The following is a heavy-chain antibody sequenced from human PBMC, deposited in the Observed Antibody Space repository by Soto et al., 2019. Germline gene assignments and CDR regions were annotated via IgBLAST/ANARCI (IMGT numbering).Heavy chain of an antibody. Sequence: ETLSLTCTVSGGSISSSSYYWGWIRQPPGKGLEWIGSIYYSGSTYYNPSLKSRVTISVDTSKNQFSLKLSSVTAADTAVYYCARRVTAWGWFDPWGQGTLVTVSS. V-gene: IGHV4-39*01. CDR3: ARRVTAWGWFDP. CDR2: IYYSGST. D-gene: IGHD1-26*01. CDR1: GGSISSSSYY. J-gene: IGHJ5*02.